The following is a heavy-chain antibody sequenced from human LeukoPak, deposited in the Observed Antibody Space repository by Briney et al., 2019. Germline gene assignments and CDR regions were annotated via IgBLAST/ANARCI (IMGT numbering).Heavy chain of an antibody. CDR3: ARSRPYYYGSGSYYNKRNYFDY. CDR1: GGSISSSSYY. D-gene: IGHD3-10*01. Sequence: SETLSLTCTVSGGSISSSSYYWGWIRQPPGKGLEWIGSIYYSGSTNYNPSLKSRVTISVDTSKNQFSLKLSSVTAADTAVYYCARSRPYYYGSGSYYNKRNYFDYWGQGTLVTVSS. V-gene: IGHV4-39*07. CDR2: IYYSGST. J-gene: IGHJ4*02.